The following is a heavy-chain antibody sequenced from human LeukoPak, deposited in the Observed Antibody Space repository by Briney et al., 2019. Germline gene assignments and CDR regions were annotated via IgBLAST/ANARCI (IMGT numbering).Heavy chain of an antibody. CDR1: GYTFTSYF. CDR2: INPSAGST. J-gene: IGHJ4*02. Sequence: ASVKVSCKASGYTFTSYFMNWVRQAPGQGLEWMGIINPSAGSTSYAQKFQGRVTMTRGTSTSTVYMELKSLRSEDTAVYYCARGGYDFSSGYYPSRWGQGTLVTVSS. V-gene: IGHV1-46*01. CDR3: ARGGYDFSSGYYPSR. D-gene: IGHD3-3*01.